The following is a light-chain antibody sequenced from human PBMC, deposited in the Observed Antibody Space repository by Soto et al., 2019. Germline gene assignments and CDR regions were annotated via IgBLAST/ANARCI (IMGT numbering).Light chain of an antibody. Sequence: DIQMTQSPSSLSASVGDRVTITCRASESISIDLNWYQQKPGKAPNLLIYTASSLQSGVPSRFSGSGSGTDFTLTINSLQPEDFATYYCQQSYSNTRRTFGQGTKVEIK. CDR1: ESISID. CDR3: QQSYSNTRRT. V-gene: IGKV1-39*01. CDR2: TAS. J-gene: IGKJ1*01.